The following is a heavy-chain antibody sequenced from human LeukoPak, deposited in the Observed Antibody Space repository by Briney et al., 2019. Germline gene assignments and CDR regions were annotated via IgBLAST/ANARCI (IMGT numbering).Heavy chain of an antibody. V-gene: IGHV4-31*03. Sequence: SETLSLTCSVSGGSINRGNYYWSWVRQHPGKGPEWIGYIYYSGLTHSNPSLKSRVTVSLDTSKNQFSLRLSSVTAADSAVYYCVISYYDRSVYTDYWGQGTLVTVSS. D-gene: IGHD3-22*01. CDR3: VISYYDRSVYTDY. J-gene: IGHJ4*02. CDR1: GGSINRGNYY. CDR2: IYYSGLT.